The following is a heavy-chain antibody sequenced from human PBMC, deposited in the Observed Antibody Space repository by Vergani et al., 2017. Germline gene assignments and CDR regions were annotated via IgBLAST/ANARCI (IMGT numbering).Heavy chain of an antibody. CDR1: GFTFSSYG. CDR3: AKGLAVAGAKGDY. Sequence: QVQLVESGGGVFQPGGSLRLSCAASGFTFSSYGMHWVRQAPGKGLEWVAFIRYDGSNKYYADSVKGRFTISRDNSKNTLYLQMNSLRAEDTAVYYCAKGLAVAGAKGDYWGQGTLVTVSS. V-gene: IGHV3-30*02. CDR2: IRYDGSNK. J-gene: IGHJ4*02. D-gene: IGHD6-19*01.